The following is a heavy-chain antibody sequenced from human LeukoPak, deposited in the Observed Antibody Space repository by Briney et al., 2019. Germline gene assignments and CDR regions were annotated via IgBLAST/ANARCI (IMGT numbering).Heavy chain of an antibody. J-gene: IGHJ4*02. D-gene: IGHD2-2*01. CDR1: GFTFSSYS. CDR3: ARQRCSSTSCPIDY. CDR2: ISSSSSYI. Sequence: GGSLRLSCAASGFTFSSYSMNWVRQAPGKGLEWVSSISSSSSYIYYADSVKGRFTISRDNAKNSLYLQMNSLRAEDTAVYYRARQRCSSTSCPIDYWGQGTLVTVSS. V-gene: IGHV3-21*01.